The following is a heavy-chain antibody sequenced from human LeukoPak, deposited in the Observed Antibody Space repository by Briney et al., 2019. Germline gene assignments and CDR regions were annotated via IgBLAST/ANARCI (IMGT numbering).Heavy chain of an antibody. CDR3: ATEWLGDYNPLEV. CDR1: GGTFNNYA. J-gene: IGHJ3*01. V-gene: IGHV1-69*04. D-gene: IGHD4-11*01. CDR2: IIPKFGVQ. Sequence: SVKVSCKASGGTFNNYAINWVRQAPGQGLEWMGRIIPKFGVQDYAQKFQGRVTITADKSTSTAYMELSSLRSEDTAVFYCATEWLGDYNPLEVWGQGTVVTVSS.